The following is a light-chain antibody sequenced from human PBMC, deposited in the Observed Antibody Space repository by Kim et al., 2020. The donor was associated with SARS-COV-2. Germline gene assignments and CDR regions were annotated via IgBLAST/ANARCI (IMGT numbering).Light chain of an antibody. V-gene: IGKV3-11*01. J-gene: IGKJ1*01. CDR2: DAS. CDR1: QSVSSY. CDR3: QQRSNWPGT. Sequence: EIVLTQSPAPLSLSPGERATLSCRASQSVSSYLAWYQQKPGQAPRLLIYDASNRATGIPARFSGSGSGTDFTLTISSLEPEDFAVYYCQQRSNWPGTFGQGTKVDIK.